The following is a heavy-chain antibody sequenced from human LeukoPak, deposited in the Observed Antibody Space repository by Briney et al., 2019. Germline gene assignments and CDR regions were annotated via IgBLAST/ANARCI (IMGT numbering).Heavy chain of an antibody. Sequence: SEILSLTCTVSGGSISSRTYYWGWIRQPPGKGLEWIGSMYYSGTTYYNPSLKSRVTTSVDTSKNQFSLNLSSVTAADTAVYYCARKVSATWYFDLWGRGTLVTVSS. CDR3: ARKVSATWYFDL. J-gene: IGHJ2*01. CDR2: MYYSGTT. D-gene: IGHD1-26*01. CDR1: GGSISSRTYY. V-gene: IGHV4-39*01.